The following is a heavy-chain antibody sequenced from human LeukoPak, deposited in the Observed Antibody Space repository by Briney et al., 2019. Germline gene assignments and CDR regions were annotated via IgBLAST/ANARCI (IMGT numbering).Heavy chain of an antibody. D-gene: IGHD2-15*01. CDR1: GFTFSSYA. Sequence: GGSLRLSCATSGFTFSSYAMSWVRQAPGKGLEWVSGISGSGGSTYYADSVKGRFTISRDNSKNTLYLQMNSLRAEDTAVYYCAKLPIVVVVAATWWFDPWGQGTLVTVSS. V-gene: IGHV3-23*01. CDR3: AKLPIVVVVAATWWFDP. J-gene: IGHJ5*02. CDR2: ISGSGGST.